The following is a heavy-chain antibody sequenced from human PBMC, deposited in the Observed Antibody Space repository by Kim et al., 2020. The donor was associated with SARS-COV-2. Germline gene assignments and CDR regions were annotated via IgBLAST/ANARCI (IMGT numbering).Heavy chain of an antibody. V-gene: IGHV1-2*02. D-gene: IGHD5-18*01. CDR2: LDPDSGDT. J-gene: IGHJ4*02. CDR3: ATRGYSNGVYFGY. CDR1: GYTFTSAYTFTRYY. Sequence: ASVKVSCKTSGYTFTSAYTFTRYYMHWVRQAPGQGLEWMGWLDPDSGDTKYAQKFQGRVTMTRDTSISTAYMDLSSLRSDDTAVYYCATRGYSNGVYFGYWGQGTPVTVSS.